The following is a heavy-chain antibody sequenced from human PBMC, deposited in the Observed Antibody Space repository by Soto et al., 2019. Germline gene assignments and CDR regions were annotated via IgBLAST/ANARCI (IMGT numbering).Heavy chain of an antibody. CDR1: GYTFTDYW. Sequence: PGKSMSISCKGSGYTFTDYWIGWVRQLPGKGLEWMGIIYPGDSDTRYSPSFQGHVTITVDKYTSTAYLQWNTLKASDTAMYYCARHIFNFRSDNYAMYVLCPGTAVTVS. J-gene: IGHJ6*02. CDR2: IYPGDSDT. CDR3: ARHIFNFRSDNYAMYV. V-gene: IGHV5-51*01. D-gene: IGHD3-3*01.